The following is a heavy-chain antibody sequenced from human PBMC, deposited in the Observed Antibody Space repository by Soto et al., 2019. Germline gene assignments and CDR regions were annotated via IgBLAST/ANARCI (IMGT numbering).Heavy chain of an antibody. CDR2: INHSGST. CDR1: GGSFSGYY. Sequence: SETLSLTCAVYGGSFSGYYWSWIRQPPGKGLEWIGEINHSGSTNYNPSLKSRVTISVDTSKNQFSLKLSSVTAADTAVYYCARGPGIAAAGTPYGMDVWGQGTTVTVSS. D-gene: IGHD6-13*01. CDR3: ARGPGIAAAGTPYGMDV. V-gene: IGHV4-34*01. J-gene: IGHJ6*02.